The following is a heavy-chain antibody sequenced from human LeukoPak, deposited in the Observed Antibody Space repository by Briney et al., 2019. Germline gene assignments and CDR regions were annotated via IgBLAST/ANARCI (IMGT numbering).Heavy chain of an antibody. V-gene: IGHV4-59*01. D-gene: IGHD1-26*01. Sequence: SETLSLTCTVSGGSISSYYWSWIRQPPGKGLEWIGYIYYSRSTNYNPSLKSRVTISVDTSKNQFSLKLSSVTAADTAVYYCARDRYSGSYGAFDIWGQGTMVTVSS. J-gene: IGHJ3*02. CDR2: IYYSRST. CDR1: GGSISSYY. CDR3: ARDRYSGSYGAFDI.